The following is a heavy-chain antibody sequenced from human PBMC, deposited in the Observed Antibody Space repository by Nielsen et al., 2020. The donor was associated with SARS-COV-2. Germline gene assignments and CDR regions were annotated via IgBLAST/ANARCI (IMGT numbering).Heavy chain of an antibody. V-gene: IGHV4-34*01. J-gene: IGHJ6*02. CDR2: INHSGST. D-gene: IGHD1-14*01. CDR3: ARLPVPGYYYYYGMDV. Sequence: SETLSLTCAVYGGSFSGYCWSWIRQPPGKGLEWIGEINHSGSTNYNPSLKSRVTISVDTSKNQFSLKLSSVTAADTAVYYCARLPVPGYYYYYGMDVWGQGTTVTVSS. CDR1: GGSFSGYC.